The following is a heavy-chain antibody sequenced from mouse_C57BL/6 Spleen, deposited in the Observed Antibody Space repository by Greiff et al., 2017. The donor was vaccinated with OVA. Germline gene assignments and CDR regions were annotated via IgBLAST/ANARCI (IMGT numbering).Heavy chain of an antibody. D-gene: IGHD1-1*01. V-gene: IGHV1-15*01. CDR1: GYTFTDYE. J-gene: IGHJ2*01. CDR2: IDPETGGT. CDR3: TNYCSYYFDY. Sequence: QVHVKQSGAELVRPGASVTLSCKASGYTFTDYEMHWVKQTPVHGLEWIGAIDPETGGTAYNQKFKGKAILTADKSSRTAYMELRSLTSEDSAVYYCTNYCSYYFDYWGQGTTLTVSS.